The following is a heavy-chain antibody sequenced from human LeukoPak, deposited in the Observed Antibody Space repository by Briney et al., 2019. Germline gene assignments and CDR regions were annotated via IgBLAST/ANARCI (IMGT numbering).Heavy chain of an antibody. J-gene: IGHJ2*01. Sequence: GGSLTLSCAASGFTVSTNYMSWVRQAPGKGLEWISIIYSGESTYYADSVEGRFIVSRDISKNTVYLQMNSLRVDDTAVYSCARVGDHHHWYFDLWGRGTLVTVSS. CDR2: IYSGEST. V-gene: IGHV3-53*01. D-gene: IGHD5-24*01. CDR3: ARVGDHHHWYFDL. CDR1: GFTVSTNY.